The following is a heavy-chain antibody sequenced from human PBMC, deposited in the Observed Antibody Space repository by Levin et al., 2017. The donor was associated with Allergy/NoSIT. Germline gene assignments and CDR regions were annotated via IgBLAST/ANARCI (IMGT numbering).Heavy chain of an antibody. Sequence: PSETLSLTCTVSGGSISSSSYYWGWIRQPPGKGLEWIGSIYYSGSTYYNPSLKSRVTISVDTSKNQFSLKLSSVTAADTAVYYCARFLVAGQNWFDPWGQGTLVTVSS. J-gene: IGHJ5*02. CDR3: ARFLVAGQNWFDP. D-gene: IGHD6-19*01. V-gene: IGHV4-39*01. CDR2: IYYSGST. CDR1: GGSISSSSYY.